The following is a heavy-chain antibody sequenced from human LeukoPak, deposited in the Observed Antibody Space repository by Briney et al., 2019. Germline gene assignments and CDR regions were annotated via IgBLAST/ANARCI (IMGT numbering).Heavy chain of an antibody. CDR3: ARDPIGGYGGNRPFDY. CDR2: IRYDGSNK. J-gene: IGHJ4*02. D-gene: IGHD4-23*01. V-gene: IGHV3-30*02. CDR1: GFTFSSYG. Sequence: PGGSLRLSCAASGFTFSSYGMHWVRQAPGKGLEWVAFIRYDGSNKYYADSVKGRFTISRDNSKNTLYLQMNSLRADDTAVYYCARDPIGGYGGNRPFDYWGQGTLVTVSS.